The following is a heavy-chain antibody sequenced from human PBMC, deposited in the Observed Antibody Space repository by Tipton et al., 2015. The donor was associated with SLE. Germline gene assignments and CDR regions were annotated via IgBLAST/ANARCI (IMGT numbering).Heavy chain of an antibody. Sequence: TLSLTCTVSGGSISSGGYYWSWIRQHPGKGLEWIGYIYYSGSTYYNPSLKSRVTISIDTSKNQFSLKLSSVTAADTAVYYCARAQHPAGFDYWGQGTLVTVSS. CDR2: IYYSGST. CDR3: ARAQHPAGFDY. J-gene: IGHJ4*02. CDR1: GGSISSGGYY. V-gene: IGHV4-30-4*08. D-gene: IGHD5-18*01.